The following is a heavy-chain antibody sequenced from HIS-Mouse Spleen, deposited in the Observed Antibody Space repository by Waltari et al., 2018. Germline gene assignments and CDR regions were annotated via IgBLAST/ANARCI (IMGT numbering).Heavy chain of an antibody. CDR2: MNPNSGNT. J-gene: IGHJ4*02. CDR3: ARGHDYSNYFDY. V-gene: IGHV1-8*01. Sequence: QVQLVQSRAEVKKPGAEVKVSCKASDYPFTIYDINWVQQATGKGLEWMGWMNPNSGNTGYAQKFQGRVTMTRNTSISTAYMELSSLRSEDTAVYYCARGHDYSNYFDYWGQGTLVTVSS. CDR1: DYPFTIYD. D-gene: IGHD4-4*01.